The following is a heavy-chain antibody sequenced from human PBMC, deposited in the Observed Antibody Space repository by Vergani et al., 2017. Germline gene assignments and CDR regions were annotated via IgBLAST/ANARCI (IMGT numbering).Heavy chain of an antibody. D-gene: IGHD2-21*02. CDR1: GYSISSGSY. J-gene: IGHJ4*02. V-gene: IGHV4-38-2*01. CDR2: IFHSGTT. Sequence: QVQLQESGPGLVKPSETLSLTCAVSGYSISSGSYWAWIRQPPGKGLEWIGSIFHSGTTHYNPSSESLVTISVDTSRNQFSLRLSSVPAADTAVYYCARHNLWGDSQTGIDFWGLGTLVIVSS. CDR3: ARHNLWGDSQTGIDF.